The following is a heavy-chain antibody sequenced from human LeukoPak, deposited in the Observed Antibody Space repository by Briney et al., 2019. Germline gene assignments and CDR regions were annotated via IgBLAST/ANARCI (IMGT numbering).Heavy chain of an antibody. D-gene: IGHD6-6*01. CDR2: IYYSGST. J-gene: IGHJ4*02. CDR3: ARHAKAFHNSSPD. Sequence: PSETLSLTCTVSGGSISSSSYFWGWIRQPPGKGLEWIGSIYYSGSTFYNPSLKSRVTISIDTSKNQFSLKLTSVTAADTAVYYCARHAKAFHNSSPDWGQGTLVTVSS. V-gene: IGHV4-39*01. CDR1: GGSISSSSYF.